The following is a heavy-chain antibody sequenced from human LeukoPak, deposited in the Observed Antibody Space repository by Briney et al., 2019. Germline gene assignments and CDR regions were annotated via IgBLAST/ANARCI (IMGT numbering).Heavy chain of an antibody. CDR3: ARDLHYYVAMDV. CDR1: GFTFSGYG. V-gene: IGHV3-33*01. CDR2: IWFDGSNK. J-gene: IGHJ6*02. Sequence: GGSLRLSCAASGFTFSGYGMHWVRQAPGKGLEWVAVIWFDGSNKYYADSVKGRFTISRDNSKNTLYLQMNSLRAEDTAVYYCARDLHYYVAMDVWGQGTTVTVSS. D-gene: IGHD3-10*02.